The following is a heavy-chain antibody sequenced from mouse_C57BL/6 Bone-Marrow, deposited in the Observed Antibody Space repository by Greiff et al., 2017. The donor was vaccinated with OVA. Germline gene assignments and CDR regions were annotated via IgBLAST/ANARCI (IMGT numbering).Heavy chain of an antibody. D-gene: IGHD2-10*01. CDR2: IDPETGGT. CDR1: GYTFTDYE. J-gene: IGHJ2*01. Sequence: QVQLKQSGAELVRPGASVTLSCKASGYTFTDYEMHWVKQTPVHGLEWIGAIDPETGGTAYNQKFKGKAILTADKSSSTAYMELRSLTSEDSAVYYCTTYFLYYFDYWGQGTTLTVSS. CDR3: TTYFLYYFDY. V-gene: IGHV1-15*01.